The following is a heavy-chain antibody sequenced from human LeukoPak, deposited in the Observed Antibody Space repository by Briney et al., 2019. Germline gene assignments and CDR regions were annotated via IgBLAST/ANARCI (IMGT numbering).Heavy chain of an antibody. Sequence: GGSLRLSCAASGFTFSSYSMNWVRQAPGKGLEWVSYISSSSSTIYYADSVKGRFTISRDNSKNTLYLQMNSLRAEDTAVYYCANLLLPFDYWGQGTLVTVSS. V-gene: IGHV3-48*01. CDR3: ANLLLPFDY. CDR2: ISSSSSTI. J-gene: IGHJ4*02. D-gene: IGHD2-15*01. CDR1: GFTFSSYS.